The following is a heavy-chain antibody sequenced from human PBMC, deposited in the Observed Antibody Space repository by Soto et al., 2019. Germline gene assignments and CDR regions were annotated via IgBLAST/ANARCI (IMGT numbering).Heavy chain of an antibody. V-gene: IGHV3-30*18. CDR3: AKPPPYCSSTSCYPFDY. CDR1: GFTFISYG. D-gene: IGHD2-2*01. Sequence: GGSLRLSCAASGFTFISYGMHWVRQAPGKGLEWVAVISYDGSNKYYADSVKGRFTISRDNSKNTLYLQMNSLRAEDTAVYYCAKPPPYCSSTSCYPFDYWGQGTLVTVSS. J-gene: IGHJ4*02. CDR2: ISYDGSNK.